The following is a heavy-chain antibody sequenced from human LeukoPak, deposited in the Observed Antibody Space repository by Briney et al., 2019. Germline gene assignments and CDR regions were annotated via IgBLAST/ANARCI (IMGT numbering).Heavy chain of an antibody. CDR3: ARDIGDGYNDY. CDR2: IYHSGST. J-gene: IGHJ4*02. D-gene: IGHD5-24*01. Sequence: SETLSLTCTVSGGSISSGGYYWSWIRQPPGKGLEWIGYIYHSGSTYYNPSLKSRVTISVDRSKNQFSLKLSSVTAADTAVYYCARDIGDGYNDYWGQGTLVTVSS. CDR1: GGSISSGGYY. V-gene: IGHV4-30-2*01.